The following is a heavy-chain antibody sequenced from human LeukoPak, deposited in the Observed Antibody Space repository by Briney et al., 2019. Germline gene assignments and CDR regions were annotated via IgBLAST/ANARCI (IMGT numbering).Heavy chain of an antibody. J-gene: IGHJ4*02. CDR1: GGSISSGSYY. Sequence: SETLSLTCTVSGGSISSGSYYWSWIRQPAGKGLEWIGRIYTSGSTNYNPSLKSRVTISVDTSKNQFSLKLSSATAADTAMYYCARDRHDFWSGFDYWGQGTLVTVSS. D-gene: IGHD3-3*01. CDR2: IYTSGST. V-gene: IGHV4-61*02. CDR3: ARDRHDFWSGFDY.